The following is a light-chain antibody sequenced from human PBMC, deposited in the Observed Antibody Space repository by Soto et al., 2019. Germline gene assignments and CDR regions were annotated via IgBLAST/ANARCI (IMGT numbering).Light chain of an antibody. Sequence: QSVLTQPPSVSGTPGQTVVISCSGSSSNIGAPYDVNWYRQIPGTAPKLLIYGNHNRPSGVSNRFSGSKSGNTASLTISGLQAEDEADYYCSSYTSSSTLVFGTGTKVTVL. CDR1: SSNIGAPYD. CDR2: GNH. V-gene: IGLV1-40*01. CDR3: SSYTSSSTLV. J-gene: IGLJ1*01.